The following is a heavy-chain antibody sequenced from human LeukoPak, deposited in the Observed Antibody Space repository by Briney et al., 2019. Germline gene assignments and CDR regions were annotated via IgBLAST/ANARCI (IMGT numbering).Heavy chain of an antibody. CDR1: GGSISSSSYY. V-gene: IGHV4-39*01. CDR3: AVHCPGYCSGGSCYPGYFDY. J-gene: IGHJ4*02. CDR2: ISYSRST. Sequence: PSETLSLTCTVSGGSISSSSYYWGWIRQPPGKGLEWIGSISYSRSTYYNPSLKSRVTISVDTSKNQFSLKLSSVTAADTAVYYCAVHCPGYCSGGSCYPGYFDYWGQGTLVTVSS. D-gene: IGHD2-15*01.